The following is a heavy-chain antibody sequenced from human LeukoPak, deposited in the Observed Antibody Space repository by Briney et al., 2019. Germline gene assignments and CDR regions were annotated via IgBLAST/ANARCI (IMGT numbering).Heavy chain of an antibody. D-gene: IGHD3-22*01. J-gene: IGHJ4*02. V-gene: IGHV3-53*01. CDR2: IYSGGST. CDR3: ARGGQYYYDSSGYSS. CDR1: GFTVSSNY. Sequence: GGSLRLSCAASGFTVSSNYMSWVRQAPGKGLEWVSVIYSGGSTYYADSVKGRFTISRDNAKNTLYLQMNSLRAEDTAVYYCARGGQYYYDSSGYSSWGQGTLVTVSS.